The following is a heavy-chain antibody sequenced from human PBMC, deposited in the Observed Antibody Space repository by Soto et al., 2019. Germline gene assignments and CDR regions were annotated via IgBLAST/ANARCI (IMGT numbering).Heavy chain of an antibody. Sequence: GASVKVSCKASGYTFPSYAMHWVRQAPGQRLEWMGYINAGIGDTKYSQKFQGRLTISRDTSANTAYMELSSLGSEDTAVYYCARSRPMSMAEPPRRGRHYYSGMDAWGQGXMVTVSS. D-gene: IGHD3-10*01. CDR3: ARSRPMSMAEPPRRGRHYYSGMDA. CDR1: GYTFPSYA. CDR2: INAGIGDT. J-gene: IGHJ6*02. V-gene: IGHV1-3*01.